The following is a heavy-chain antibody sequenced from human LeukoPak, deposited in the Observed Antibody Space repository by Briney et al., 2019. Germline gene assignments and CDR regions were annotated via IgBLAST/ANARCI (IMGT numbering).Heavy chain of an antibody. Sequence: PSETLSVTCTVPGGSISSYYWSWIRQPAGKGLGWIGRIYTSGSTNYNPSLRSRVTMSVDTSKNQFSLKLSSVTAADTAVYYCARDHSNADAFDIWGQGTMVTVSS. CDR2: IYTSGST. D-gene: IGHD4-11*01. CDR1: GGSISSYY. CDR3: ARDHSNADAFDI. J-gene: IGHJ3*02. V-gene: IGHV4-4*07.